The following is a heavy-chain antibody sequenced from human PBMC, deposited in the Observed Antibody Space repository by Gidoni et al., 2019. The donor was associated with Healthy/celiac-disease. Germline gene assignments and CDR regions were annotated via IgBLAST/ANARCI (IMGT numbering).Heavy chain of an antibody. J-gene: IGHJ4*02. Sequence: QVQLVESGGGVVQPGRSLRLSCAASGFTFSSYGMHWVRQAPGKGLEWVAVIWYDGSNKYYADSVKGRFTISRDNSKNTLYLQMNSLRAEDTAVYYCARDKGAPYSGSYYVSHWGQGTLVTVSS. V-gene: IGHV3-33*01. CDR2: IWYDGSNK. CDR1: GFTFSSYG. CDR3: ARDKGAPYSGSYYVSH. D-gene: IGHD1-26*01.